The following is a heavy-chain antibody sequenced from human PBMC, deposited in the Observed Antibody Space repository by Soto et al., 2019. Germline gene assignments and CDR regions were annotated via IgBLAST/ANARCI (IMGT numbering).Heavy chain of an antibody. D-gene: IGHD6-13*01. CDR2: ISGSGGST. Sequence: PGGSLRLSCAASGFTFSSYAMSWVRQAPGKGLEWVSAISGSGGSTYYADSVKGRFTISRDNSKNTLYLQMNSLRAEDTAVYYCAKDRSPGPQPGLLNWFDPWGQGTLVTVSS. J-gene: IGHJ5*02. CDR1: GFTFSSYA. CDR3: AKDRSPGPQPGLLNWFDP. V-gene: IGHV3-23*01.